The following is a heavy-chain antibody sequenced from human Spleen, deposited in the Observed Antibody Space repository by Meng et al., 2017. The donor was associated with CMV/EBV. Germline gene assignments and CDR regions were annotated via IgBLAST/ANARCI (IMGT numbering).Heavy chain of an antibody. Sequence: GGSLRLSCTASGFTFSSYEMNWVRQAPGKGLEWLSSISGSSTYIYYADSMRGRFTISRDNAKSSLYLQMNSLIAEDTAVYFCARALGGYLYGMDVWGQGTTVTVSS. CDR1: GFTFSSYE. CDR2: ISGSSTYI. D-gene: IGHD7-27*01. CDR3: ARALGGYLYGMDV. V-gene: IGHV3-21*01. J-gene: IGHJ6*02.